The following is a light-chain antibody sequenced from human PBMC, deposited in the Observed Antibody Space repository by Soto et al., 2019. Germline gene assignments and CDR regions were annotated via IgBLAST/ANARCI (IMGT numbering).Light chain of an antibody. J-gene: IGLJ1*01. CDR1: SSDVGGYNY. CDR2: DVS. Sequence: QSVLTQPASVSGSPGQSIAISCTGTSSDVGGYNYVSWYQQYPGKVPKLMIYDVSYRPSGVSNRFSGSKSGNTASLTISGLQAADEADYYCSSYTSSSTYVFGTGTKVTVL. V-gene: IGLV2-14*01. CDR3: SSYTSSSTYV.